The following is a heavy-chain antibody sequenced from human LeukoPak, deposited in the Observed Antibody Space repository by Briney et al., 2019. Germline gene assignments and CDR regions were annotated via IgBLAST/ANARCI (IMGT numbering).Heavy chain of an antibody. V-gene: IGHV4-39*01. D-gene: IGHD3-3*01. Sequence: SETLSLTCTVSGDSISSSTYYWGWIREPPGKGLEWIGSIGNAGSTYYHPSPKSRFSISVDTSKAHFSVKLKSATAADWAVYYCARHGGISGVGPTEDYWGQGTHGNVSS. CDR2: IGNAGST. J-gene: IGHJ4*02. CDR1: GDSISSSTYY. CDR3: ARHGGISGVGPTEDY.